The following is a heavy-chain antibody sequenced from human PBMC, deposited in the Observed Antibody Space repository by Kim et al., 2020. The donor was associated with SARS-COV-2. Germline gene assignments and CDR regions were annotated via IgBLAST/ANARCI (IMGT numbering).Heavy chain of an antibody. CDR3: AKRGFRTHYAFDI. J-gene: IGHJ3*02. D-gene: IGHD3-10*01. V-gene: IGHV3-23*01. Sequence: YAGSVKGRFTIPRDNSKNTLYLQMNSLRAEDTAVYYCAKRGFRTHYAFDIWGQGTMVTVSS.